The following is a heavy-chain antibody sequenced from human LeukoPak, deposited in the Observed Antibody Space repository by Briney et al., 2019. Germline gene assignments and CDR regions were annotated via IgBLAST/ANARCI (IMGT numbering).Heavy chain of an antibody. J-gene: IGHJ4*02. V-gene: IGHV3-33*01. Sequence: GRSLRLSCAASGFTFSVYGMHWVRQAPGKGLEWVGVIWNDGSNKYYAGSVKGRFTISRDNSKNTLYLQMNSLRAEDTAVYSCARASGPFGYWGQGTLVTVSS. CDR2: IWNDGSNK. D-gene: IGHD3-10*01. CDR1: GFTFSVYG. CDR3: ARASGPFGY.